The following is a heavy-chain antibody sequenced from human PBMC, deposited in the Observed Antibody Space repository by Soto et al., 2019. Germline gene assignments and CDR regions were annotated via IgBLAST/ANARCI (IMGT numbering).Heavy chain of an antibody. D-gene: IGHD2-21*02. V-gene: IGHV4-59*01. CDR2: MYNTGST. J-gene: IGHJ6*02. Sequence: TETLALTCTFSGSSIIGKYWSCIRQPPGKGLEWIGYMYNTGSTVYNPSFKSRVTISVDTSKNQFSLKLNSVTAADTAVYYCARDLWGYCGTDCYPLDVWGQGTTVT. CDR1: GSSIIGKY. CDR3: ARDLWGYCGTDCYPLDV.